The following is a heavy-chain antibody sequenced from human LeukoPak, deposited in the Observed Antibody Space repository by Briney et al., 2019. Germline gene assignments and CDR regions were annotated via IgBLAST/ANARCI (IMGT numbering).Heavy chain of an antibody. J-gene: IGHJ4*02. CDR3: AGGGDGHCSGTSCYANFDY. D-gene: IGHD2-2*01. CDR1: GGSISSGSYY. V-gene: IGHV4-61*02. Sequence: SQTLSLTFTVSGGSISSGSYYWSWIRQPAGKGLEWIGRIFTSGSTNYNPSLKSRVTISLDTSKNQFSLRLSSVTAADTAVYYCAGGGDGHCSGTSCYANFDYWGQGTLVTVSS. CDR2: IFTSGST.